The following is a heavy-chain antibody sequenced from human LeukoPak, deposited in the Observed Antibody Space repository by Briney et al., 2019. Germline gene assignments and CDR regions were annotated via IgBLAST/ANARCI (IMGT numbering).Heavy chain of an antibody. D-gene: IGHD6-13*01. CDR1: GFTFDDYG. V-gene: IGHV3-20*04. J-gene: IGHJ6*03. CDR3: AKLIAPAPTWYMDV. CDR2: INWNGGST. Sequence: PGGSLRLSCAASGFTFDDYGMNWVRQAPGKGLEWVSGINWNGGSTGYADSVKGRFTISRDNANNSLYLQMNSLRAEDTALYYCAKLIAPAPTWYMDVWGKGTTVTASS.